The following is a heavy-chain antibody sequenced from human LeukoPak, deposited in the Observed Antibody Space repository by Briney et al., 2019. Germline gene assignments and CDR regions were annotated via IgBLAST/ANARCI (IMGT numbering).Heavy chain of an antibody. CDR3: ASSLYDSSPGAFDI. CDR2: INAGNGNT. D-gene: IGHD3-22*01. V-gene: IGHV1-3*01. Sequence: ASVTVSCTASGYTFTSYGVHWVRQAPGQRLEWMGWINAGNGNTKYSQKFQGRVTITRDTSASTAYMELSSLRSEDTAVYYCASSLYDSSPGAFDIWGQGTMVTVSS. J-gene: IGHJ3*02. CDR1: GYTFTSYG.